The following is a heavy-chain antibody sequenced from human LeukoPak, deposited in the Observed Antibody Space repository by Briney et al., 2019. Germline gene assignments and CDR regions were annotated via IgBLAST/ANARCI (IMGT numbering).Heavy chain of an antibody. CDR3: ARVNYGFDY. Sequence: QAGGSLRLSCAASGFTFTDYEMYWVRQTPGKGLVWVSQIISDGDGINYADSVKGRFTISRDNAKNTLYLQMNSLRAEDTAVYYCARVNYGFDYWGQGTLVTVSS. D-gene: IGHD3-10*01. CDR1: GFTFTDYE. CDR2: IISDGDGI. V-gene: IGHV3-74*01. J-gene: IGHJ4*02.